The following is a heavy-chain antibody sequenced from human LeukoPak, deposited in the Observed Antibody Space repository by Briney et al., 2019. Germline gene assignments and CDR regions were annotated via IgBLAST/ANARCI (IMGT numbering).Heavy chain of an antibody. V-gene: IGHV4-59*01. Sequence: SETLSLTCTVSGGSIRSYYWSWIRQPPGKGLEWIGYIYYSGSTNYNPALKSRVTISVDTSKNQFSLRLSSVTAADTAVYYCARFPSDSSGYNDAFDIWGQGTMVTVSS. CDR1: GGSIRSYY. D-gene: IGHD3-22*01. J-gene: IGHJ3*02. CDR2: IYYSGST. CDR3: ARFPSDSSGYNDAFDI.